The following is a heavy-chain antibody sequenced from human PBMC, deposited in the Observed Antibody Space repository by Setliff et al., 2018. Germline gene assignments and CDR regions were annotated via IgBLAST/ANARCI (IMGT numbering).Heavy chain of an antibody. J-gene: IGHJ2*01. CDR1: GGSITSYY. D-gene: IGHD3-22*01. CDR3: ARHRAQYYSDSSGYYYEDWYFDL. Sequence: SETLSLTCSVSGGSITSYYWSWIRQPPGNGLEYIGYIYYSGSTNSNPSLKSRVTISVDTSKNQFSLKLSSVTAADTAVYYCARHRAQYYSDSSGYYYEDWYFDLWGRGTLVTVSS. V-gene: IGHV4-59*08. CDR2: IYYSGST.